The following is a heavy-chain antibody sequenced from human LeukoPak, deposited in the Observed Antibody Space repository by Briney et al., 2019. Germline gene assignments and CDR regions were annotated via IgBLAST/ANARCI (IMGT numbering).Heavy chain of an antibody. CDR1: GGTFSSYA. V-gene: IGHV1-69*13. Sequence: GASVKVSCKASGGTFSSYAISWVRQAPGQGLEWMGGIIPIFGTANYAQKFQGRVTITADESTSTAYMELSSLRSEDTAVYYCARGEGRPGAYYYYMDVWGKGTTVTVSS. CDR2: IIPIFGTA. J-gene: IGHJ6*03. D-gene: IGHD7-27*01. CDR3: ARGEGRPGAYYYYMDV.